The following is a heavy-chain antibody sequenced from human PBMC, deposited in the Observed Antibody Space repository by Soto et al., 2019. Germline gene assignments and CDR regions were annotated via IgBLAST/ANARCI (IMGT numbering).Heavy chain of an antibody. CDR3: ARQSVGPYGSGSYFDY. V-gene: IGHV4-59*08. D-gene: IGHD3-10*01. J-gene: IGHJ4*02. CDR1: GGSISSYY. Sequence: SETLSLTCTISGGSISSYYWSWIRQPPGKGLEWIGYIYYSGSTNYNPSLKSRVTISVDTSKNQFSLKLSSVTAADTALYYCARQSVGPYGSGSYFDYWGQGTLVTVSS. CDR2: IYYSGST.